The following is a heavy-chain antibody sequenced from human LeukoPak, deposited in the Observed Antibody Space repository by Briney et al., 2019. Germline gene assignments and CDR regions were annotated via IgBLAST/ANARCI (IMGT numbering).Heavy chain of an antibody. D-gene: IGHD3-10*01. CDR1: GFSFSSDA. Sequence: GESLRLSCIGTGFSFSSDAMGWVRKAPGKGLEWVSGMSVSGDITYYADSVKGRFTVSRDNSKNTLFLQMHSLRGDDTAVYYCAKFPPRPPYYYGSFYFDDWGQGTLVTVSS. CDR3: AKFPPRPPYYYGSFYFDD. CDR2: MSVSGDIT. V-gene: IGHV3-23*01. J-gene: IGHJ4*02.